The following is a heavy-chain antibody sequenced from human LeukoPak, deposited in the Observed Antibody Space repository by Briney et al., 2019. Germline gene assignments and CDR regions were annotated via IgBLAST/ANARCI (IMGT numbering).Heavy chain of an antibody. CDR3: ARHMGLGYTYFYPYFDY. V-gene: IGHV4-34*01. CDR2: INRSGST. Sequence: KPSETLSLTCAVSGGSLSYYYWSWIRQPPGKGLEWIGEINRSGSTNYNPSLKSRVSISVDTSKNQFSLKLSSVTAADTAVYYCARHMGLGYTYFYPYFDYWGQGTLVTVSS. CDR1: GGSLSYYY. J-gene: IGHJ4*01. D-gene: IGHD1-1*01.